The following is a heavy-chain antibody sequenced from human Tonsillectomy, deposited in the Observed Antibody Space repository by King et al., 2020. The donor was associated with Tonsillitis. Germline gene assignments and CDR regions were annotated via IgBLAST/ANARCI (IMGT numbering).Heavy chain of an antibody. CDR3: AKDMGVGILFAH. CDR1: GFTFDDYA. Sequence: VQLVESGGVVVQPGGSLRLSCAASGFTFDDYAMNWVRQAPGKGLEWVSLISWDGGSTYYADSVKRRFTISRNNSKNSMYLQMNSLRAEDTALYYCAKDMGVGILFAHWGQGALVTVSS. CDR2: ISWDGGST. J-gene: IGHJ4*02. V-gene: IGHV3-43D*03. D-gene: IGHD2-15*01.